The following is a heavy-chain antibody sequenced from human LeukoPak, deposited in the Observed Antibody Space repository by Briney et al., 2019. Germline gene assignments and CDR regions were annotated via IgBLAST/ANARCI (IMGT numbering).Heavy chain of an antibody. D-gene: IGHD3-22*01. CDR2: ISWNSGSI. CDR1: GFTFDDCA. J-gene: IGHJ4*02. Sequence: PGRSLRLSCAASGFTFDDCAMHWVRQAPGKGLEWVSGISWNSGSIGYADSMKGRFTISRDNAKNSLYLQMNSLRAEDTAVYYCAKDLRDSSGYYVYWGQGTLVTVSS. V-gene: IGHV3-9*01. CDR3: AKDLRDSSGYYVY.